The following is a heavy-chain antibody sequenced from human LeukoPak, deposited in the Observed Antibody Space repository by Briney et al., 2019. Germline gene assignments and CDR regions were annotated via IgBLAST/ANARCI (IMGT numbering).Heavy chain of an antibody. CDR3: ARGLEWDIAVAGTSGYFDY. V-gene: IGHV1-2*02. J-gene: IGHJ4*02. Sequence: ASVKVSCKTSGYTFTGYYMHWVRQAPGQGLEWMGWINPNSGGTNYAQKFQGRVTMTRDTSISTAYMELSRLRSDDTAVYYCARGLEWDIAVAGTSGYFDYWGQGTLVTVSS. CDR1: GYTFTGYY. CDR2: INPNSGGT. D-gene: IGHD6-19*01.